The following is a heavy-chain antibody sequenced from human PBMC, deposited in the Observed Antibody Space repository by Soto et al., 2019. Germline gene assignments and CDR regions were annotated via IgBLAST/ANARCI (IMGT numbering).Heavy chain of an antibody. CDR2: IGTLGDT. D-gene: IGHD3-9*01. Sequence: QLVASGGGLVQPGGSLRLSCVASGFILSTHDLHWVRDTPGEGLEWVSGIGTLGDTFYGASVKGRFTISRENAKNSLYLQMNSLTVGDTAVYYCVRGRSFDFASTPQPTFGPWGQGTLVTVSS. V-gene: IGHV3-13*01. J-gene: IGHJ5*02. CDR3: VRGRSFDFASTPQPTFGP. CDR1: GFILSTHD.